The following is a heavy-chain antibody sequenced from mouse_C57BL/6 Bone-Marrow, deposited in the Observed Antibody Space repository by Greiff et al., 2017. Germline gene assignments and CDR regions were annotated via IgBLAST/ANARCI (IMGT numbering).Heavy chain of an antibody. V-gene: IGHV5-2*01. CDR3: ATRGYDYDWFAY. CDR2: INSDGGST. D-gene: IGHD2-4*01. CDR1: ECEFPSHD. Sequence: EVKLQESGGGLVQPGESLKLSCESNECEFPSHDMSWVRKTPEKRLELVAAINSDGGSTYYPDTMERRFIISRDNTKKTLYLQMSSLRSEDTALYYCATRGYDYDWFAYWGQGTLVTVSA. J-gene: IGHJ3*01.